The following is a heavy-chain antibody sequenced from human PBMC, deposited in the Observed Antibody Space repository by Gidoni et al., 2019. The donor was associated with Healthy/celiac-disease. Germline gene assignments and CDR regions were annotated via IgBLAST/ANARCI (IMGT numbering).Heavy chain of an antibody. CDR2: IIPIFGTA. CDR3: ASRGRDGYKRSFDY. J-gene: IGHJ4*02. V-gene: IGHV1-69*01. Sequence: QAQPVQSGAEVKKPGSSVKVSCKASGGTFRSYAISWVRPALGQGLEWMGGIIPIFGTANYAQKFQGRVTITADESTGTGYMELSSLGSEDTAVYYCASRGRDGYKRSFDYWGQGTLVTVSS. CDR1: GGTFRSYA. D-gene: IGHD2-21*01.